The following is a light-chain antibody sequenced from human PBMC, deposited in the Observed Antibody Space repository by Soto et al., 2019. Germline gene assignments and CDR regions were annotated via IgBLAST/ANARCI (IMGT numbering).Light chain of an antibody. CDR2: DVS. CDR3: SSYTTSATGV. J-gene: IGLJ1*01. Sequence: QSVLTQPASVSGSPGQSITISCTGTSSDVGGYNYVSWYQQHPGKVPKLMIYDVSNRPSGVSNRFSGSKSGDTASLTISGLQAEDEADYYCSSYTTSATGVFGTGTKV. CDR1: SSDVGGYNY. V-gene: IGLV2-14*01.